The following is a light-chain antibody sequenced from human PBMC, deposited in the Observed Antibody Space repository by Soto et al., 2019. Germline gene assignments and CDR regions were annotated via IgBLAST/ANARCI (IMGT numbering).Light chain of an antibody. CDR2: DAS. Sequence: DIQMTQSPSSLSASVGDRVTITCQASQDISNYLNCYQQKPGKAPKLLIYDASNLETGVPSMCSGSGSGTDFTVTISSLQPEDIATYYCQHYDNLPWTFGQGTKVEIK. CDR3: QHYDNLPWT. V-gene: IGKV1-33*01. J-gene: IGKJ1*01. CDR1: QDISNY.